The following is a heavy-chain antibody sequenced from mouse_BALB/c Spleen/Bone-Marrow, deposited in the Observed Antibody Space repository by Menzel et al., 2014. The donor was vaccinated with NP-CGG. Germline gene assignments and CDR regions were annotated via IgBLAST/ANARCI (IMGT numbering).Heavy chain of an antibody. CDR3: TRQSLLTCYYSMDY. Sequence: QVQLQQPGAELAKPGASVKLSCKASGYTFISYYLYWVKLRPGQGLEWIGEINPSNDGTNFNERFKSKASLTVDKSSSTAYKQLNSLTSEDSAVYYCTRQSLLTCYYSMDYWSQGTSDAVSS. V-gene: IGHV1S81*02. CDR1: GYTFISYY. D-gene: IGHD2-10*01. CDR2: INPSNDGT. J-gene: IGHJ4*01.